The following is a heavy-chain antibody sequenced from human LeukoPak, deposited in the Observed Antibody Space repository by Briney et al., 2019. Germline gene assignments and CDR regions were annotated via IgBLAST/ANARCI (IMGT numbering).Heavy chain of an antibody. D-gene: IGHD6-13*01. CDR3: ARATSSWYSDFDY. CDR1: GGSISIYY. Sequence: SETLSLTCSVSGGSISIYYWSWIRQPAGKGLEWIGHIYTSGSTNYNPSLKSRVTMSVDTSKNQFSLKLSSVTAADTAVYYCARATSSWYSDFDYWGQGTLVTVSS. V-gene: IGHV4-4*07. CDR2: IYTSGST. J-gene: IGHJ4*02.